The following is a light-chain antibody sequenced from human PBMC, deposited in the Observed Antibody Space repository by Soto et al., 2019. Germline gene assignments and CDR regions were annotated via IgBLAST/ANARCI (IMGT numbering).Light chain of an antibody. Sequence: EIVMTHSPATLSVSPGERATLSCRASQSVRDNLAWYQQKPGQAPRLLIYGASTRATGIPARFSGSGSGTEFTLTINSLQSEDFALYFCLQSNYWPYTFGQGTKLEIK. J-gene: IGKJ2*01. CDR1: QSVRDN. V-gene: IGKV3-15*01. CDR3: LQSNYWPYT. CDR2: GAS.